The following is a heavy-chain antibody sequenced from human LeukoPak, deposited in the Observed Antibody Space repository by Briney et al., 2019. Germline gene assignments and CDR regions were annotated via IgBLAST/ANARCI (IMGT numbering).Heavy chain of an antibody. CDR1: GFTFSGSA. CDR2: IKSQANSYAT. Sequence: PGGSLKLSCAASGFTFSGSAMHWVRQASGRGLEWVGRIKSQANSYATAYAASVKGRFTISRDDSKNTAYLQMSSLKTDDTAVYYCAGGGVDAFDIWGQGTMVTVSS. V-gene: IGHV3-73*01. D-gene: IGHD2-15*01. CDR3: AGGGVDAFDI. J-gene: IGHJ3*02.